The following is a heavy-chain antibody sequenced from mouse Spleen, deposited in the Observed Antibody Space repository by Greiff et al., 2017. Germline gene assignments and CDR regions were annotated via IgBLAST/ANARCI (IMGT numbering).Heavy chain of an antibody. Sequence: VQRVESGPGLVQPSQSLSITCTVSGFSLTSYGVHWVRQSPGKGLEWLGVIWSGGSTDYNAAFISRLSISKDNSKSQVFFKMNSLQADDTAIYYCARNKDYYYGSSLYYAMDYWGQGTSVTVSS. D-gene: IGHD1-1*01. V-gene: IGHV2-2*01. J-gene: IGHJ4*01. CDR2: IWSGGST. CDR3: ARNKDYYYGSSLYYAMDY. CDR1: GFSLTSYG.